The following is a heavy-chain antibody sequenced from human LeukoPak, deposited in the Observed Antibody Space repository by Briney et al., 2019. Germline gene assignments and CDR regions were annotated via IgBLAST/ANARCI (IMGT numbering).Heavy chain of an antibody. V-gene: IGHV4-34*01. CDR1: GGSFSGYY. J-gene: IGHJ4*02. CDR3: ARGCLSWYYYDSSGYYPCFDY. D-gene: IGHD3-22*01. Sequence: KPSETLSLTCAVYGGSFSGYYWSWIRQPPGKGLEWIGEINHSGSTNYNPSLESRVTISVDTSKNQFSLKLSSVTAADTAVYYCARGCLSWYYYDSSGYYPCFDYWGQGTLVTVSS. CDR2: INHSGST.